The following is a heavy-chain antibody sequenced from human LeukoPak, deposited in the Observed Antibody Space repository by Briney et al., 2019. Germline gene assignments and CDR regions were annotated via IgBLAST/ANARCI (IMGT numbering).Heavy chain of an antibody. Sequence: PSQTLSLTCTVSGGSISSGGYYWSWNRQHPGKGLEWIGYIYYSGSTYYNPSLKSRVTISVDTTKNQFSLKLSSVTAADTAVYYCATLKTDTYYDFWSGLYYFDYWGQGTLVTVSS. D-gene: IGHD3-3*01. CDR2: IYYSGST. J-gene: IGHJ4*02. CDR3: ATLKTDTYYDFWSGLYYFDY. V-gene: IGHV4-31*03. CDR1: GGSISSGGYY.